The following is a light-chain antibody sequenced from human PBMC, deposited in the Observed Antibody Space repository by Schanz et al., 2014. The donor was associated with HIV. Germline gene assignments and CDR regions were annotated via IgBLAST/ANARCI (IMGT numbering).Light chain of an antibody. CDR1: SGSIASNY. CDR2: EDN. J-gene: IGLJ2*01. Sequence: FMLTQPHSVSESPGKTATIPCTRSSGSIASNYVQWYRQRPGSVPATVVYEDNQRPSGVPDRFSGSIDTSSNSASLTISGLKTEDEADYFCQSYDDRDHVVFGGGTKLTVL. V-gene: IGLV6-57*04. CDR3: QSYDDRDHVV.